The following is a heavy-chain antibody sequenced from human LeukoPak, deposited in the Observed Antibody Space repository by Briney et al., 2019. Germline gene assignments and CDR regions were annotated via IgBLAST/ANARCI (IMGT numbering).Heavy chain of an antibody. J-gene: IGHJ4*02. CDR1: GFSFNNYA. V-gene: IGHV3-23*01. D-gene: IGHD2-2*01. CDR3: AMSPVVPAAPFDY. Sequence: GGSLRLSCAASGFSFNNYAMSWVRQAPGKGLEWVSAISGSGGSTYYADSVKGRFTISGDNSKNTLYLQMNSLRAEDTAVYYCAMSPVVPAAPFDYWGQGTLVTVSS. CDR2: ISGSGGST.